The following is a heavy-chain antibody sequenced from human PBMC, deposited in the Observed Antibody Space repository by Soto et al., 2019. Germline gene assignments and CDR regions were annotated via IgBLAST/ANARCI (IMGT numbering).Heavy chain of an antibody. Sequence: EVQLLESGGGLVQPGGSLRLSCVASGFTFSSDEMTWVRQAPGKGLEWLSVIGPSGGYTNYADSVKGRFTISRDNSKNTLSLQMNSLRDEDTDVYYCAKDPRVPDYWGQGTLVTVSS. CDR1: GFTFSSDE. CDR3: AKDPRVPDY. CDR2: IGPSGGYT. D-gene: IGHD3-10*01. V-gene: IGHV3-23*01. J-gene: IGHJ4*02.